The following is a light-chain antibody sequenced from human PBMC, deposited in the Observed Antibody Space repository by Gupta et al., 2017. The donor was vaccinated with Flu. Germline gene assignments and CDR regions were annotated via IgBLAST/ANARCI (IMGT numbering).Light chain of an antibody. J-gene: IGLJ2*01. V-gene: IGLV2-14*01. CDR1: SSDVGGYNY. CDR3: SSYTSSSTLGV. CDR2: EVS. Sequence: ITISCTGTSSDVGGYNYVSWYQQHPGKAPKLMIYEVSNRPSGVSNRFSGSKSGNTATLTISGLQAEDEADYYCSSYTSSSTLGVFGGGTKLTVL.